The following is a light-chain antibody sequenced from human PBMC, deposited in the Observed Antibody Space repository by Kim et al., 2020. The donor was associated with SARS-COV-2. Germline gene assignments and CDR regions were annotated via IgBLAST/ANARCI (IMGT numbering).Light chain of an antibody. J-gene: IGKJ2*02. CDR1: QGIRND. Sequence: STSVADRVTTTCRASQGIRNDLGWYQQKPGKAPKRLIYAASSLQSGVPSRFGGSGSGTEFTRTLTSLQPEDFATYYCLQYHSYPCTFGQGTKLEI. CDR3: LQYHSYPCT. V-gene: IGKV1-17*01. CDR2: AAS.